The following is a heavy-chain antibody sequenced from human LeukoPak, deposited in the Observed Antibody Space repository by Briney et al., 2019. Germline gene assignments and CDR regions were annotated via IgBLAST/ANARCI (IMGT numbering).Heavy chain of an antibody. CDR2: IYYSGST. Sequence: SSETLSLTCTVSGGSISSSSYYWGWIRQPPGKGLEWIGSIYYSGSTYYNPSLKSRVTISVDTSKNQFSLKLSSVTAADTAVYYCARLYSSGWAESDNWFDPWGQGTLVTVSS. J-gene: IGHJ5*02. CDR1: GGSISSSSYY. V-gene: IGHV4-39*07. CDR3: ARLYSSGWAESDNWFDP. D-gene: IGHD6-19*01.